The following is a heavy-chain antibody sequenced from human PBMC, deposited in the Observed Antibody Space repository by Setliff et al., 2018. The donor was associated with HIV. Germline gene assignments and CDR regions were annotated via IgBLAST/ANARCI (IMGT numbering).Heavy chain of an antibody. V-gene: IGHV1-8*03. CDR2: MTPYSGNT. D-gene: IGHD3-10*01. CDR1: GDTFTSYD. J-gene: IGHJ4*02. Sequence: ASVKVSCKTSGDTFTSYDINWVRQAAGHGLEWMGWMTPYSGNTGYAQRFQGRVTITADRSSNTAYMEIMSLRSDDTATYYCGRGVLYGLSEYCGPGSLVTVSS. CDR3: GRGVLYGLSEY.